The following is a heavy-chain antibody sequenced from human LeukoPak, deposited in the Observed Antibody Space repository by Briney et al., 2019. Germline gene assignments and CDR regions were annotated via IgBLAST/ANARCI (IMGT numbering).Heavy chain of an antibody. CDR2: IRYDGTNK. CDR1: GFTFSTYG. J-gene: IGHJ4*02. Sequence: PGGSLRLSCKMSGSGFTFSTYGMHWVRQAPGKGLEWVAFIRYDGTNKYYADSVKGRFTISRDNAKNSLYLQMNSLRAEDTAVYYCARGYDFWSGYYKYFDYWGQGTLVTVSS. D-gene: IGHD3-3*01. V-gene: IGHV3-30*02. CDR3: ARGYDFWSGYYKYFDY.